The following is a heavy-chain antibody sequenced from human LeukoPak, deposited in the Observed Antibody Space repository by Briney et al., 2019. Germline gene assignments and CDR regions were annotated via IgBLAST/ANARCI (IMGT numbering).Heavy chain of an antibody. D-gene: IGHD6-13*01. CDR2: ISSSSYI. Sequence: SGGSLRLSCAASGFTFSSYSMNWVRQAPGKGLEWVSSISSSSYIYYADSVKGRFTISRDNAKNSLYLQMNSLTAEDTAVYYCARDLVAAAGTADYWGQGTLVTVSS. J-gene: IGHJ4*02. CDR3: ARDLVAAAGTADY. CDR1: GFTFSSYS. V-gene: IGHV3-21*01.